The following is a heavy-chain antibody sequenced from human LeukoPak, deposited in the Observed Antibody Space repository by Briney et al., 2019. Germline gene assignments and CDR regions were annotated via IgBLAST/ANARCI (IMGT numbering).Heavy chain of an antibody. CDR2: INHSGST. Sequence: PSETLSLTCAVSGGSINNHYWSWIRQPPGKGLEWIGEINHSGSTNYNPSLKSRVTISVDTSKNQFSLKLSSVTAADTAVYYCARTYYDFWSGTQNFDYWGQGTLVTVSS. CDR1: GGSINNHY. J-gene: IGHJ4*02. V-gene: IGHV4-34*01. CDR3: ARTYYDFWSGTQNFDY. D-gene: IGHD3-3*01.